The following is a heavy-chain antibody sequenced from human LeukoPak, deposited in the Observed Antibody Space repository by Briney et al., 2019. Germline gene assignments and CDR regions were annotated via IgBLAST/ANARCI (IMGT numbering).Heavy chain of an antibody. Sequence: PGGSLRLSCASSGFTCSNYAVSWVRQAPGKGLDWVCSISGSGGTTYYADSVKGRFTISRDNSKHTLYLQMNSLRAEDTAVYYCAKDPYRASSGLVDYWGQGTLVTVSS. V-gene: IGHV3-23*01. CDR3: AKDPYRASSGLVDY. J-gene: IGHJ4*02. CDR1: GFTCSNYA. CDR2: ISGSGGTT. D-gene: IGHD5-12*01.